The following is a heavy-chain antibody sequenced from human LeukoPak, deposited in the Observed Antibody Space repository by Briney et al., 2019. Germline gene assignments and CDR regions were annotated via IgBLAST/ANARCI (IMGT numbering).Heavy chain of an antibody. CDR1: GDSISSSGYY. D-gene: IGHD6-13*01. CDR2: IYYSGST. V-gene: IGHV4-39*01. Sequence: SETLSLTCTVSGDSISSSGYYWGWIRQPPGKGLEWIGSIYYSGSTHYNPSLKSRVTISVDTSKNQFSLKLSSVTAADTAVYYCARGRSIAAGGYWGQGTLVTVSS. CDR3: ARGRSIAAGGY. J-gene: IGHJ4*02.